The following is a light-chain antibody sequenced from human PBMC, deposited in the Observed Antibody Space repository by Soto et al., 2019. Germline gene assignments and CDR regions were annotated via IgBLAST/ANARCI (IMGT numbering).Light chain of an antibody. V-gene: IGKV1-5*03. CDR3: LQYDSFSYP. Sequence: DIRMTQSPSTLSASVGDRVIITCRARQSISIWLAWYQQKAGKAPKLLIFKTSSLETGVPSRFSGSGSGTEFTLTISSLQPEDFATYYCLQYDSFSYPFGQGTKLEIK. J-gene: IGKJ2*01. CDR1: QSISIW. CDR2: KTS.